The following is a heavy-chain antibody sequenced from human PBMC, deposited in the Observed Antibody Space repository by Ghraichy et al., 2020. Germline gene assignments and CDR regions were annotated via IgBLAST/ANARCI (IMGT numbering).Heavy chain of an antibody. V-gene: IGHV3-21*01. CDR3: AREYCTSTTCYGYLDH. Sequence: GGSLRLSCAASGFTFSTYSMTWVRQAPGKGLEWVSSISSTGGSTYHADSLKGRFASSRDNAKNSLYLQMNSLGAEDTAVYFCAREYCTSTTCYGYLDHWGQGTLVTVSS. D-gene: IGHD2-2*01. CDR2: ISSTGGST. CDR1: GFTFSTYS. J-gene: IGHJ4*02.